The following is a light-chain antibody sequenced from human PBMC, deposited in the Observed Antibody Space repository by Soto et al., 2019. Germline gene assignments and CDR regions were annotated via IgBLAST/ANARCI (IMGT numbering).Light chain of an antibody. Sequence: DIQMTQSPSSLSASVGDRVTITCRASQGISNYLAWYQQKPGKVPKLLIYAASTLQLGVPSRFSGSVSGTDFTLTISSLEPEDVETYYCLTYYSGPFTFGPGTKVDIK. V-gene: IGKV1-27*01. CDR1: QGISNY. CDR2: AAS. J-gene: IGKJ3*01. CDR3: LTYYSGPFT.